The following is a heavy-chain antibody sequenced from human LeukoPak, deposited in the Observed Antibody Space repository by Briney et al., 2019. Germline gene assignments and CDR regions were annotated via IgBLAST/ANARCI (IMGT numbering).Heavy chain of an antibody. CDR2: ISAYNGNT. D-gene: IGHD2-15*01. V-gene: IGHV1-18*04. CDR1: GYTFTSYG. CDR3: AMSERMNDAFDI. J-gene: IGHJ3*02. Sequence: ASVKVSCKASGYTFTSYGTSWVRQAPGQGLEWMGWISAYNGNTNCAQKLQGRVTMTTDASTSTAYMELRSLRSDDTAVYYCAMSERMNDAFDIWGQGTMVTVSS.